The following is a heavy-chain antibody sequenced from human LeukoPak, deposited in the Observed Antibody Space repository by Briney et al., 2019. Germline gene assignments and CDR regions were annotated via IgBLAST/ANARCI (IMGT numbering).Heavy chain of an antibody. CDR3: AREGIAVAGFHY. CDR1: GASISSYY. Sequence: SETLSLTCTVSGASISSYYWSWIRQPAGKGLEWIWRIYTSGSTNYNPSLKSRVTMSVDTSKNPFSLKLSSVPAADTAVYYCAREGIAVAGFHYWGQGTLVTVSS. J-gene: IGHJ4*02. CDR2: IYTSGST. V-gene: IGHV4-4*07. D-gene: IGHD6-19*01.